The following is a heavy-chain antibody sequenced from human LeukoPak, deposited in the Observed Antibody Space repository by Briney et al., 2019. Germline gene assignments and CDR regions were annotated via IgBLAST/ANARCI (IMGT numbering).Heavy chain of an antibody. CDR2: IYPDDSDT. CDR1: GYSFTSYW. D-gene: IGHD3-10*01. V-gene: IGHV5-51*01. J-gene: IGHJ4*02. CDR3: ARRGQPYGSGVYYFDY. Sequence: GESLKISCKGSGYSFTSYWIGWVRQMPGKGLEWMGIIYPDDSDTRYSPSFQGQVTISADKSISTAYLQWSSLKASDTAMYYCARRGQPYGSGVYYFDYWGQGTLVTVSS.